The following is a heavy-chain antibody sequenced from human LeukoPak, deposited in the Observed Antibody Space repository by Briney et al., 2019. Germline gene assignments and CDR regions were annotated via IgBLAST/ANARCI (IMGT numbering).Heavy chain of an antibody. D-gene: IGHD3-10*01. Sequence: GGSLRLSCAASGFTFSSYSMNWVRQAPGKGLEWVSSISSSSSYIYYADSVKGRFTISRDNAKNSLYLQMNSLRAEDTAVYYRAREETSRGVRGVTRAYLNFDYWGQGTLVTVSS. CDR3: AREETSRGVRGVTRAYLNFDY. CDR2: ISSSSSYI. CDR1: GFTFSSYS. J-gene: IGHJ4*02. V-gene: IGHV3-21*01.